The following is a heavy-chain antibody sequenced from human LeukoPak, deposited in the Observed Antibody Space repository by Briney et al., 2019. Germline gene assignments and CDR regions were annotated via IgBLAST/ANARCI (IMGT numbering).Heavy chain of an antibody. CDR3: ARSGWYLNAFDI. CDR2: MNPNSGNT. D-gene: IGHD6-19*01. Sequence: GASVKVSCKASGYTFTSYDINWVRHAPGQGLEWMGWMNPNSGNTGYAQKFQGRVTMTRNTSISTAYMELSSLRSEDTAVYYCARSGWYLNAFDIWGQGTMVTVSS. CDR1: GYTFTSYD. J-gene: IGHJ3*02. V-gene: IGHV1-8*01.